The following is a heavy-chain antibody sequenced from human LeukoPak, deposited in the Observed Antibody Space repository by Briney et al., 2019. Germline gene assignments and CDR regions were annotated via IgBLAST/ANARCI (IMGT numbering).Heavy chain of an antibody. J-gene: IGHJ4*02. CDR1: GFTFSSYG. D-gene: IGHD4-23*01. Sequence: GGSLRLSCAASGFTFSSYGMHWVRQAPGKGLEWVAVISYDGSNKYYADSAKGRFTISRDNSKNTLYLQMNSLRAEDTAVYYCAKERKLLPFDCWGQGTLVTVSS. CDR2: ISYDGSNK. CDR3: AKERKLLPFDC. V-gene: IGHV3-30*18.